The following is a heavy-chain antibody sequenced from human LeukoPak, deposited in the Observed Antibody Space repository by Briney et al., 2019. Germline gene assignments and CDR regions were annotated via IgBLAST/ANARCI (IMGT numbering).Heavy chain of an antibody. CDR3: AREIGDTYYYYYGMDV. CDR2: ISSSSSYI. J-gene: IGHJ6*02. Sequence: GGSLRLSCAASGFTFSSYSMNWVRQAPGKGLEWVSSISSSSSYIYYADSVKGRFTISRDNAKNSLYLQMNSLRAEDTAVYYCAREIGDTYYYYYGMDVWGQGTTVTVS. V-gene: IGHV3-21*01. CDR1: GFTFSSYS. D-gene: IGHD2-21*01.